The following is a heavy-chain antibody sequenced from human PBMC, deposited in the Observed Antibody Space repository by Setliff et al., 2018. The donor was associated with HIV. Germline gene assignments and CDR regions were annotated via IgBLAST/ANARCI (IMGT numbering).Heavy chain of an antibody. V-gene: IGHV4-4*09. D-gene: IGHD2-2*01. CDR3: ARLDCSSSSGFVDY. CDR1: GDSISTYC. J-gene: IGHJ4*02. Sequence: SETLSLTCTVSGDSISTYCLTWIRQPPGKGLEWIGNIYTSGSTNYNPSLKSRFTISVDTSKNQFSLKLSSVIAADTAVYYCARLDCSSSSGFVDYWGQGPLVTVSS. CDR2: IYTSGST.